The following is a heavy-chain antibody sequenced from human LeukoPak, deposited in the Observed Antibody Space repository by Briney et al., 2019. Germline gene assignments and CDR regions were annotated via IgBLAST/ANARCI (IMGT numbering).Heavy chain of an antibody. CDR3: ARGEAAPYYYMDV. J-gene: IGHJ6*03. D-gene: IGHD6-6*01. CDR1: GFTFSNYG. Sequence: GGSLRLSCAASGFTFSNYGMHWVRQAPGKGLEWVTLISYDGSNKYYADSVKGRFTISRDNSKNTLYLQMNSLRAEDTAVYYCARGEAAPYYYMDVWGKGTTVTVSS. CDR2: ISYDGSNK. V-gene: IGHV3-30*03.